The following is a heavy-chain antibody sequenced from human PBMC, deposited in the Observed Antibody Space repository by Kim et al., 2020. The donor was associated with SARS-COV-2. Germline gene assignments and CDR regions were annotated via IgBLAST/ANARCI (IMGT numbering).Heavy chain of an antibody. J-gene: IGHJ4*02. CDR2: ISYDGSNK. CDR1: GFTFSSYG. D-gene: IGHD1-26*01. CDR3: ARDRAASGSTRGPFDN. Sequence: GGSLRLSCAASGFTFSSYGMHWVRQAPGKGLEWVADISYDGSNKYYADSVKGRFTISRDNSENTLYLQMNSLRAEDTAVYYCARDRAASGSTRGPFDNWGQALLVPVS. V-gene: IGHV3-33*05.